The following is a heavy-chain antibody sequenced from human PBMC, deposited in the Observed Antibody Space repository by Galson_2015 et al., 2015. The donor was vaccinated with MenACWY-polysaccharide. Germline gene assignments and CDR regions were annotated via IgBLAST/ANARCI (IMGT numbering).Heavy chain of an antibody. D-gene: IGHD7-27*01. V-gene: IGHV3-15*01. CDR2: IKSKPNGGTL. CDR3: NTGGLGFDY. CDR1: GFIFSNAW. Sequence: SLRLSCAGSGFIFSNAWMNWVRQAPGKGLEWVGRIKSKPNGGTLDYAAPVKGRFTISRDDSKNTVYLQMNSLKTEDTAVYYCNTGGLGFDYWGQGTLVTVSS. J-gene: IGHJ4*02.